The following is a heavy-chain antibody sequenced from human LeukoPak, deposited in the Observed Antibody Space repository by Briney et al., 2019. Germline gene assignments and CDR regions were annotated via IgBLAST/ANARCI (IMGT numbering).Heavy chain of an antibody. V-gene: IGHV1-46*01. CDR2: ISPSGGST. J-gene: IGHJ5*02. CDR3: ARGLSTGTGEDWFDP. Sequence: ASVKVSCKASGYTFTSYYMHWVRQAPGQGLEWMGIISPSGGSTSYAQKFQGRVTMTRDTSTSTVYMELSSLRSEDTAVYYCARGLSTGTGEDWFDPWGQGTLVTVSS. D-gene: IGHD1-1*01. CDR1: GYTFTSYY.